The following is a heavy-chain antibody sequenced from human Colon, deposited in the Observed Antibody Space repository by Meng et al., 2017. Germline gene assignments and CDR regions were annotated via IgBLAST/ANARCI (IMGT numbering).Heavy chain of an antibody. CDR2: IYSGGST. D-gene: IGHD3-16*01. CDR1: GFTVSSNY. J-gene: IGHJ5*02. V-gene: IGHV3-66*02. CDR3: ARELMLTFDP. Sequence: EVEVVGSGGGLVQPGGSLRLSCAASGFTVSSNYMSWVRQAPGKGLEWVSVIYSGGSTYYADSVKGRFTISRDNSKNTLYLQMNSLRAEDTAVYYCARELMLTFDPWGQGTLVTVSS.